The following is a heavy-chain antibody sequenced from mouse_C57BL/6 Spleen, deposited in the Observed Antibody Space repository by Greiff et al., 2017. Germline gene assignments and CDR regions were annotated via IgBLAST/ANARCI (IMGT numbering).Heavy chain of an antibody. D-gene: IGHD2-5*01. J-gene: IGHJ3*01. CDR3: ARRVSNYEGWCAY. CDR2: IYPSDSET. Sequence: QVQLQQPGAELVRPGSSVKLSCKASGYTFTSYWMDWVKQRPGQGLEWIGNIYPSDSETHYNQKFKDKATLTVDKSSSTAYMQLSSLTSEDSAVYYCARRVSNYEGWCAYWGQGTLVTVSA. V-gene: IGHV1-61*01. CDR1: GYTFTSYW.